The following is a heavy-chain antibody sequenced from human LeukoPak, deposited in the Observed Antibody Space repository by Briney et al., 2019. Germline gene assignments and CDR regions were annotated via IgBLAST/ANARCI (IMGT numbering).Heavy chain of an antibody. CDR2: INPNSGNT. CDR3: ARGYCSGGSCYGGVYFDY. J-gene: IGHJ4*02. CDR1: GYTFTGYY. Sequence: GASVKVSCKASGYTFTGYYMHWVRQAPGQGLEWMGWINPNSGNTGYAQKFQGRVTMTRNTSISTAYMELSSLRSEDTAVYYCARGYCSGGSCYGGVYFDYWGQGTLVTVSS. V-gene: IGHV1-8*02. D-gene: IGHD2-15*01.